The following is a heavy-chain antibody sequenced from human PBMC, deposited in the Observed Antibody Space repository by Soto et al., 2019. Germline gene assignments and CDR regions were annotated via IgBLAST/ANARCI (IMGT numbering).Heavy chain of an antibody. J-gene: IGHJ4*02. Sequence: SETLSLTCAVYGGSFSGYYWSWIRKPRGKGLEWIGEINHSGSTNYKPSRKSLVTIAVDTSKNQFSLKLSSVTAADTVVYYCARGGRGYSKWHLDYWGQGTLVTVSS. D-gene: IGHD4-4*01. CDR2: INHSGST. V-gene: IGHV4-34*01. CDR1: GGSFSGYY. CDR3: ARGGRGYSKWHLDY.